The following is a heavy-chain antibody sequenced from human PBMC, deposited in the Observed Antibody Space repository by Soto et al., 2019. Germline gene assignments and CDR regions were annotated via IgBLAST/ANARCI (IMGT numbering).Heavy chain of an antibody. D-gene: IGHD2-2*01. J-gene: IGHJ6*02. CDR2: ISWDGYSI. V-gene: IGHV3-9*01. Sequence: EVQLVESGGGLVQPGRSLRLSCVGSGFTFDDYVMHWVRQAPGKGLEWVAHISWDGYSIGYVASVRGRFTISRDNAKNSLFLQMNSLRPEDTALYYCARSWSSGTSGRVDVWGQGTTVTVSS. CDR1: GFTFDDYV. CDR3: ARSWSSGTSGRVDV.